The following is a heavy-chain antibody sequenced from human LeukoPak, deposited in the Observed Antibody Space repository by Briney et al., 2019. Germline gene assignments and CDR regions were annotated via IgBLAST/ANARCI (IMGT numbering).Heavy chain of an antibody. V-gene: IGHV4-4*02. J-gene: IGHJ4*02. D-gene: IGHD2-15*01. CDR3: ASRGTVYCSGGSCYDY. CDR1: GGSISSSNW. CDR2: IYHSGST. Sequence: SGTLSLTCAVSGGSISSSNWWSWVRQPPGKGLEGIGEIYHSGSTNYNPSLKSRVTISVDKSKNQFSLKLSSVTAADTAVYYCASRGTVYCSGGSCYDYWGQGTLVTVSS.